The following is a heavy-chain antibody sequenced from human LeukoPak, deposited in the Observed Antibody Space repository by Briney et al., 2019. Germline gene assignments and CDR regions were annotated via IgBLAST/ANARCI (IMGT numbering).Heavy chain of an antibody. V-gene: IGHV3-74*01. CDR1: GSGFSFRSNL. J-gene: IGHJ4*02. CDR3: AGIWQYIEY. CDR2: FKSAGSST. Sequence: GGSLRLSCAASGSGFSFRSNLMDWVPQATGQELVGVSRFKSAGSSTVYADSVQVRVTSSSDKDKMTLYLQMNSLKDDDAAVYYCAGIWQYIEYWGQGTLVTVSS. D-gene: IGHD1-14*01.